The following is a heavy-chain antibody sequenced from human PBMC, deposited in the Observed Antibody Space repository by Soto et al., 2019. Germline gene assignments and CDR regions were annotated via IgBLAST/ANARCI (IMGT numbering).Heavy chain of an antibody. V-gene: IGHV5-51*01. CDR2: IYPGDSDT. Sequence: GESLKISCKGSGYSFTSYWIGWVRQMPGKGLEWMGIIYPGDSDTRYSPSFQGQVTISAAKSISTAYLQWSSLKASDTAMYYCARPKFGTGDSDYYFDYWGQGALVTVSS. CDR1: GYSFTSYW. J-gene: IGHJ4*02. CDR3: ARPKFGTGDSDYYFDY. D-gene: IGHD7-27*01.